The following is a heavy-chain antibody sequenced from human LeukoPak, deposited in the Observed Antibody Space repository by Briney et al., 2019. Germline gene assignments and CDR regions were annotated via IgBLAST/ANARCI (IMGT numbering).Heavy chain of an antibody. CDR1: GGSFSGYY. CDR3: ASLGPDIVVVPAGPYYFDY. Sequence: SETLSLTCAVYGGSFSGYYWSWIRQPPGKGLEWIGEINHSGSTNYNPSLKSRVTISVDTSKNQFSLKLSSVTAADTAVYYCASLGPDIVVVPAGPYYFDYWGQGTLVTVSS. D-gene: IGHD2-2*01. J-gene: IGHJ4*02. CDR2: INHSGST. V-gene: IGHV4-34*01.